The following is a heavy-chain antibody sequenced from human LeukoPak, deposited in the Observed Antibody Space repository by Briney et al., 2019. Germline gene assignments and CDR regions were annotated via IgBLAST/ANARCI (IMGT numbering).Heavy chain of an antibody. V-gene: IGHV3-66*01. CDR2: IYSGGST. D-gene: IGHD2-8*01. CDR1: GFTVSSNY. Sequence: GGPLRLSCAASGFTVSSNYMSWVRQAPGKGLEWVSFIYSGGSTYYAGSVKGRFTISRDNSKNTLYLQMNSLRAEDTAVYYCAKSMTPFHYYYYYMDVWGKGTTVTVSS. CDR3: AKSMTPFHYYYYYMDV. J-gene: IGHJ6*03.